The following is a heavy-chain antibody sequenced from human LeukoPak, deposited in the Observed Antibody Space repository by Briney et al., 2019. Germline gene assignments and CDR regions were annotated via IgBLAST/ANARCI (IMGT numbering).Heavy chain of an antibody. V-gene: IGHV5-51*01. CDR3: ARQEVLYHFAY. J-gene: IGHJ4*02. CDR2: IYPGDSDT. CDR1: GYRFTNYW. D-gene: IGHD2-2*02. Sequence: GESLKISCKGSGYRFTNYWIGWVRQMPGKSLEWMGIIYPGDSDTTYSPSFQGQVTISADKSISTAYLQWSSLKASDTAMYYCARQEVLYHFAYWGQGTLVTVSS.